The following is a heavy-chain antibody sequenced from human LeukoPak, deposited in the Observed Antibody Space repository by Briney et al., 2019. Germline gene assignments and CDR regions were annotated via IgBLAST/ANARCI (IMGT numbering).Heavy chain of an antibody. CDR3: ARSDGYGLVGI. D-gene: IGHD3-10*01. V-gene: IGHV4-38-2*02. CDR1: GYSISNAYY. J-gene: IGHJ3*02. CDR2: LYHSGST. Sequence: PSETLSLTCTVSGYSISNAYYWGWIRQPPGKGLEWIGSLYHSGSTYYNPSLKSRVTTSVDTSKNRFSLKLTSVTAADTAVYYCARSDGYGLVGIWGQGTMVTVSS.